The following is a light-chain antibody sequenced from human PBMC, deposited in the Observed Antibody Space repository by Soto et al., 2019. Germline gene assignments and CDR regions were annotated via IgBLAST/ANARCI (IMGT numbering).Light chain of an antibody. V-gene: IGKV1-39*01. J-gene: IGKJ4*01. CDR1: QSISIY. CDR3: QQSYSNPLT. Sequence: DIQMTHSPSPLPASLGDRVTITCRASQSISIYLNWYQQKPGKAPKLLIYGASSLQTGVPSRFSGSYSGTDFTLTISSLQPEDFATYSCQQSYSNPLTFGGGTKVDI. CDR2: GAS.